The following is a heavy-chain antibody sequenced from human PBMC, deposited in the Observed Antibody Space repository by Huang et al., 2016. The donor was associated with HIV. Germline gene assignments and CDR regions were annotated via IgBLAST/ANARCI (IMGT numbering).Heavy chain of an antibody. Sequence: VQLQESGPGLVKPSETLSLTCTVSGGAISCHYWSWIRQTPGKGLEWIGSRYYSGNTNYSPSLKSRVTILLDTSKNQFYLKLSSLTAADTAVYYCARDLVAPGVYYYYYMDVWGKGTTVTVSS. CDR3: ARDLVAPGVYYYYYMDV. D-gene: IGHD5-12*01. V-gene: IGHV4-59*11. J-gene: IGHJ6*03. CDR1: GGAISCHY. CDR2: RYYSGNT.